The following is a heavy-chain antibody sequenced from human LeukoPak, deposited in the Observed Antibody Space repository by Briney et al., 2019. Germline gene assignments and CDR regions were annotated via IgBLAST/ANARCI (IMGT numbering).Heavy chain of an antibody. D-gene: IGHD6-13*01. CDR1: GGSVSSYY. CDR2: IFYSGST. CDR3: ARIPAAGSMGWFDP. V-gene: IGHV4-59*02. J-gene: IGHJ5*02. Sequence: SQTLSLTCTVSGGSVSSYYWTWIRQPPGKGLEWIGYIFYSGSTYYNPSLKSRVTISLNTSKNQFSLRLASVTAADTAVYFCARIPAAGSMGWFDPWGQGTLVTVSS.